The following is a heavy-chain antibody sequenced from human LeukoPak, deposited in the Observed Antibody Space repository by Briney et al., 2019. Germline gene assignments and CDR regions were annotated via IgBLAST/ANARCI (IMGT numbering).Heavy chain of an antibody. CDR1: WFSGTKKY. CDR3: ARGDGYNFFDY. V-gene: IGHV3-53*01. CDR2: FYVGGAT. Sequence: IPPGGALRNSSSVSWFSGTKKYKSWGRQAPGEGLEWVSVFYVGGATYYADSVKGRFTISRDNSENTLYLQMKSLRAEDTAVYYCARGDGYNFFDYWGQGTLVTVSS. J-gene: IGHJ4*02. D-gene: IGHD5-24*01.